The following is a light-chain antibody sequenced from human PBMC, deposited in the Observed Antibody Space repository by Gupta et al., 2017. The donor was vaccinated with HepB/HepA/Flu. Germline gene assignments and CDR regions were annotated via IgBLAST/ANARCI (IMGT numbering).Light chain of an antibody. CDR2: QDS. Sequence: ELTQPPSVSVSPGQTASITCSGRKLGDKFATWYQQRPGQPPVLLIYQDSKRPSGIPERFSGSNTGNTATLIIGGAQSLDEADYYCQAWGSTPVVFGGGTKLTVL. J-gene: IGLJ3*02. CDR3: QAWGSTPVV. V-gene: IGLV3-1*01. CDR1: KLGDKF.